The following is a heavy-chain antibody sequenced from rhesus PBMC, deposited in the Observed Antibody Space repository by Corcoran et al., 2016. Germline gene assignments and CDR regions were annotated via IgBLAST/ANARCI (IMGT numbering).Heavy chain of an antibody. J-gene: IGHJ4*01. CDR2: IKNKDDGETA. Sequence: EVQLVESGGGLVQPGGSLRLSCAASGFTFSNYWMSWVRQAPGKGLDWVGGIKNKDDGETAEYAETVKGRFTISRDDSKNTLYLQMNSLKTEDTAVYYCTRMYCTSTTCYAYYFDYWGQGVLVTVSS. V-gene: IGHV3-16*02. CDR3: TRMYCTSTTCYAYYFDY. D-gene: IGHD2-2*01. CDR1: GFTFSNYW.